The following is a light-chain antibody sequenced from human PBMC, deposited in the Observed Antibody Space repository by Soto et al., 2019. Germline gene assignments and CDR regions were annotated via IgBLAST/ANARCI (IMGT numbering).Light chain of an antibody. CDR3: GTWYYSLNDLV. CDR1: SSNIGNNY. Sequence: QSVLTQPPSVSAAPGQKVTISCSGSSSNIGNNYVSWYQQLPGTAPKLLIYENNKRSSGIPDRFSGSKSGTSASLGITGLQTGDEADYYCGTWYYSLNDLVFGGGTKLTVL. V-gene: IGLV1-51*02. J-gene: IGLJ3*02. CDR2: ENN.